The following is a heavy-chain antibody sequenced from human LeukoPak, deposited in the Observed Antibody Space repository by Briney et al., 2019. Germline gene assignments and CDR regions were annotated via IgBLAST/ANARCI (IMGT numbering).Heavy chain of an antibody. D-gene: IGHD3-10*01. CDR3: ARAVGSGRPSYGMDV. J-gene: IGHJ6*02. CDR2: IIPTFGTA. V-gene: IGHV1-69*13. Sequence: APVKVSCKASGGTFSSYAISWVRQAPGQGLEWMGGIIPTFGTANYAQKFQGRVTITADESTSTAYMELSSLRSEDTAVYYCARAVGSGRPSYGMDVWGQGTTVTVSS. CDR1: GGTFSSYA.